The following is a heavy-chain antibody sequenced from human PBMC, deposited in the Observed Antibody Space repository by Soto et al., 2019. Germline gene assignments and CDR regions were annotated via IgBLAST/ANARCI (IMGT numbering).Heavy chain of an antibody. CDR3: ARGTPGYSSGWTANWFDP. CDR1: GGSISSGGYY. Sequence: SETLSLTCTVSGGSISSGGYYWSWIRQPPGKGLEWIGTVHYSGTTYYTPSLKSRVTISVDTSKNQFSLQLNSVTPEDTAVYYCARGTPGYSSGWTANWFDPCGQGTLVSVSS. D-gene: IGHD6-19*01. CDR2: VHYSGTT. J-gene: IGHJ5*02. V-gene: IGHV4-39*01.